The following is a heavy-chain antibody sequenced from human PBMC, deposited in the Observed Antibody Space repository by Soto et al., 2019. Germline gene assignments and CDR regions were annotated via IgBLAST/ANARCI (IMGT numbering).Heavy chain of an antibody. J-gene: IGHJ2*01. CDR1: GYSFINDW. Sequence: GESLKISCRGSGYSFINDWIGWVRQMPGKGLEWMGIIYLGDSDTRYNPSFQGQVTISADKSITTAYLQWNRLKASDTAIYYCARRTANPYWYFDLWGRGTLVTVS. V-gene: IGHV5-51*01. CDR2: IYLGDSDT. CDR3: ARRTANPYWYFDL. D-gene: IGHD2-21*02.